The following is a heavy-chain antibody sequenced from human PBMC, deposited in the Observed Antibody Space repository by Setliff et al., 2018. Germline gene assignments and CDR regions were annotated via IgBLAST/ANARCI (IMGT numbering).Heavy chain of an antibody. CDR2: ISGSGGST. CDR3: AKGSTYYGGNFDY. D-gene: IGHD4-17*01. J-gene: IGHJ4*02. CDR1: GFPFSSYA. Sequence: PGGSLRLSCAASGFPFSSYAMSWVRQAPGKGLEWVSAISGSGGSTYYADSVKGRFTISRDNSKNTLYLQMNSLRAEDTAVYYCAKGSTYYGGNFDYWGQGTLVTVSS. V-gene: IGHV3-23*01.